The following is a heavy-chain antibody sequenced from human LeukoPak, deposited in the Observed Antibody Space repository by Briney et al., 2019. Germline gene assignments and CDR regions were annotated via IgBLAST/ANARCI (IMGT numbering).Heavy chain of an antibody. CDR3: ARSSSTGPPDY. CDR1: GVSISSYY. V-gene: IGHV4-59*01. Sequence: SETLSLTCTVSGVSISSYYWSWIRQPPGKGLEWIGYIYYSGSTNYNPSLKSRVSISVDTSKNQFSLKLSSVTAAGTAVYYCARSSSTGPPDYWGQGTLVTVSS. CDR2: IYYSGST. J-gene: IGHJ4*02. D-gene: IGHD1-14*01.